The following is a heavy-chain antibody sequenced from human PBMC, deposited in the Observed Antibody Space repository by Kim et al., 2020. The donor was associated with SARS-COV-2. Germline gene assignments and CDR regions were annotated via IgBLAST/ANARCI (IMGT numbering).Heavy chain of an antibody. D-gene: IGHD6-25*01. V-gene: IGHV4-59*09. Sequence: GSTNYTPSLKSRVTLSVDPSKNQFSLKLSCVTATDTAVYYCARGRLQFDYWGQGTLVTVSS. CDR3: ARGRLQFDY. J-gene: IGHJ4*02. CDR2: GST.